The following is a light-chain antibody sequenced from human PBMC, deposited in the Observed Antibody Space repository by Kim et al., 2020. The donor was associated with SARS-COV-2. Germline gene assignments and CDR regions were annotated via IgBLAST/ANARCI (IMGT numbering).Light chain of an antibody. CDR2: GSS. CDR1: QSVSTSY. CDR3: QQDYNFPRT. J-gene: IGKJ1*01. V-gene: IGKV3D-7*01. Sequence: PGARVTLSCTPTQSVSTSYLTWYQQKPGQAPRLLIYGSSTRAPGLPATFSGSGSGTDFTLTISSLQPDDFAVYYCQQDYNFPRTFGQVTKL.